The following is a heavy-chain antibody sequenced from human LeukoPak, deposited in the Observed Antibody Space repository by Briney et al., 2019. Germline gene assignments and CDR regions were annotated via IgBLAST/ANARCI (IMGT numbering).Heavy chain of an antibody. CDR1: GYTFTSYY. CDR2: INPSGGST. D-gene: IGHD3-16*02. J-gene: IGHJ3*02. Sequence: ASVKVSCKASGYTFTSYYMHWVRQAPGQGLEWMGIINPSGGSTSYAQKLQGRVTMTRDTSTSTVYMELSSLRSEDTAVYYCASLYYDYVWGSYRYEDAFDIWGQGTMVTVSS. CDR3: ASLYYDYVWGSYRYEDAFDI. V-gene: IGHV1-46*01.